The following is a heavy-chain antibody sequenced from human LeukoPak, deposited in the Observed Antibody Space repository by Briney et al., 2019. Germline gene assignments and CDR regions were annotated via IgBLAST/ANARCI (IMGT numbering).Heavy chain of an antibody. J-gene: IGHJ6*01. CDR1: GFTFSSYT. Sequence: GGSLRLSCAASGFTFSSYTMNWVRQAPGKGLEWVSYISSSRSYIYYADSVMGRFTISRDNAESSLYLQMNSLRAEDTAVYYCARGSEGYCSGGGCYYGMDVWGQGTTVTVSS. CDR2: ISSSRSYI. V-gene: IGHV3-21*01. CDR3: ARGSEGYCSGGGCYYGMDV. D-gene: IGHD2-15*01.